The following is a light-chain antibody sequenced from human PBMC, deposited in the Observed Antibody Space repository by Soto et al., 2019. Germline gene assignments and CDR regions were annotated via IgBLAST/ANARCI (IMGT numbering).Light chain of an antibody. Sequence: QSVLTQPPSASGTPGQRVIISCSGSSSNIGSNYVSWFQQFPRMAPKLLIFRNNQRPSGVPDRFSASKSGTSGSLAISGLRSEDEADYYCASWDDSLSGRVFGGGTKLTVL. CDR3: ASWDDSLSGRV. CDR1: SSNIGSNY. J-gene: IGLJ3*02. V-gene: IGLV1-47*01. CDR2: RNN.